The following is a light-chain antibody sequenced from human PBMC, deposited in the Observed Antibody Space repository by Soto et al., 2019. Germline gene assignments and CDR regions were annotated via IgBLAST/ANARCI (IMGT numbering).Light chain of an antibody. Sequence: EIVRTQSPATLSASPRERATLSCMSSQSVRNNSAWYHQKPGQAPRLLIYGASTRATSIPARFSGNGSGTEVTLTISSLQPEDFAVYYCQQYNNWWTVGQGTKVEIK. CDR1: QSVRNN. J-gene: IGKJ1*01. CDR3: QQYNNWWT. CDR2: GAS. V-gene: IGKV3-15*01.